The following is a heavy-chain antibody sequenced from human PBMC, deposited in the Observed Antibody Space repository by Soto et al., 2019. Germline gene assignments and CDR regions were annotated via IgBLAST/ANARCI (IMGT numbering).Heavy chain of an antibody. D-gene: IGHD6-6*01. J-gene: IGHJ6*02. Sequence: SETLSLTCTVSGGSISSYYWSWIRQPPGKGLEWIGYIYYSGSTNYNPSLKSRVTISVDTSKNQFSLKLSSVTAADTAVYYCAREGIADRRGGYDYYGMDVWGQGTTVT. CDR2: IYYSGST. V-gene: IGHV4-59*01. CDR3: AREGIADRRGGYDYYGMDV. CDR1: GGSISSYY.